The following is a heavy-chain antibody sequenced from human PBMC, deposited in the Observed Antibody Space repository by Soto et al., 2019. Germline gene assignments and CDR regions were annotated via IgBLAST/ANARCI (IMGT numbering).Heavy chain of an antibody. CDR3: AHARTYNRGWFQNRIGP. CDR1: GFSLSTYGVA. CDR2: IYWDDDK. V-gene: IGHV2-5*02. D-gene: IGHD3-10*01. J-gene: IGHJ5*02. Sequence: SGPTLVNPTQTLTLTCTVSGFSLSTYGVAVGWIRQPPGKALEWVAVIYWDDDKRYSPSLKSRLTVTKDTSKNQVVLTLTNMDPADSATYYCAHARTYNRGWFQNRIGPWGQGTRVTVAS.